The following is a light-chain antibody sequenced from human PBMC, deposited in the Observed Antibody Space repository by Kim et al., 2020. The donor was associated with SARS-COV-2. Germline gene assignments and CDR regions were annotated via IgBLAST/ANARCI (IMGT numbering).Light chain of an antibody. V-gene: IGKV3-11*01. Sequence: EIVVTQSPATLSLSPGERATLSCRTSQSVGNYLSWYQHKPGQTPRLLIFEASNRVPGIPARFTGRGSGTDFTLIISSLEPEDFAVYYCQQRSSWLTFGGGTKVDIK. CDR2: EAS. CDR3: QQRSSWLT. CDR1: QSVGNY. J-gene: IGKJ4*01.